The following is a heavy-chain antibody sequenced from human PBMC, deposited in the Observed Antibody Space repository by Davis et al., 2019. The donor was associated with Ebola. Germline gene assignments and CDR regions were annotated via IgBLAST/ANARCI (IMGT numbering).Heavy chain of an antibody. CDR3: ARAGYCSSTSCGTYYYYYMDV. D-gene: IGHD2-2*01. V-gene: IGHV1-24*01. CDR1: GYTLTELS. Sequence: ASVKVSCKVSGYTLTELSMHWVRQAPGKGLEWMGGFDPEDGETIYAQKFQGRVTMTEDTSTDTAYMELSSLRSEDTAVYYCARAGYCSSTSCGTYYYYYMDVWGKGTTVTVSS. J-gene: IGHJ6*03. CDR2: FDPEDGET.